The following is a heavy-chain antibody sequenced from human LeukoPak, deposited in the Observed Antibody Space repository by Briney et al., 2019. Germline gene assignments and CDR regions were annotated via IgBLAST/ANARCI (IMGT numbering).Heavy chain of an antibody. D-gene: IGHD3-10*01. CDR2: ISSSSGYI. J-gene: IGHJ3*02. Sequence: GGSLRLSCAASGFTFSTYIMNWVRQAPGKGLEWVSSISSSSGYIYYADSVKGRFTISRDNAKNSLYLQMNSLRAEDTAVYYCARDSLGTYYYAGGAFDIWGQGTMVTVSS. CDR3: ARDSLGTYYYAGGAFDI. V-gene: IGHV3-21*01. CDR1: GFTFSTYI.